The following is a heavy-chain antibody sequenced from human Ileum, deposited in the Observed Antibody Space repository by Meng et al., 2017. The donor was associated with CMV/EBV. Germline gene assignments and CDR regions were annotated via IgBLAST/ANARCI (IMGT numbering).Heavy chain of an antibody. CDR2: ISNDGNRK. J-gene: IGHJ4*02. Sequence: GESLKISCAASGFTFSSFAIHWVRQAPGKGLEWVSVISNDGNRKYYADSVKGRFTISRDNSKNTLYLEINSLRAEDTAVYYCVREKGPREALDYWGQGTLVTVSS. CDR1: GFTFSSFA. V-gene: IGHV3-30*04. CDR3: VREKGPREALDY.